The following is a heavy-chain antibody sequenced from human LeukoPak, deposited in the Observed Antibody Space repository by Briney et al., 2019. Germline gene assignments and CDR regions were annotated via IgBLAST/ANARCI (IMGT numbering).Heavy chain of an antibody. CDR2: ISGSGST. V-gene: IGHV3-23*01. D-gene: IGHD2-2*01. Sequence: GGSLRLSCAASGFTFSSYAMSWVRQAPGKGLEWVSAISGSGSTYYADSVKGRFTISRDNSKNTLYLQMNSLRAEDTAVYYCAKDPLGYCSSTSCSPGYMDVWGKGTTVTVSS. CDR1: GFTFSSYA. CDR3: AKDPLGYCSSTSCSPGYMDV. J-gene: IGHJ6*03.